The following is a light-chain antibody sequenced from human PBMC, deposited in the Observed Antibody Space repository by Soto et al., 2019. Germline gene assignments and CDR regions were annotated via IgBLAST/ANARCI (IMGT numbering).Light chain of an antibody. CDR3: QQYNNWPPGT. V-gene: IGKV1-5*03. J-gene: IGKJ1*01. CDR2: KAS. Sequence: DRQMTQYHTTLPASVGDRVTITCRANQSISTWLAWYQQKPGKAPNLLIYKASRLETGVPARFSGSGSGTEFTLTITSLQSEDFAVYYCQQYNNWPPGTFGQGTKVDIK. CDR1: QSISTW.